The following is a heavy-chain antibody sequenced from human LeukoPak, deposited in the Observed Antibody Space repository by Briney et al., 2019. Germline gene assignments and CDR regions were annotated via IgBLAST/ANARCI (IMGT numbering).Heavy chain of an antibody. CDR3: ARIKRDYPPRAFDI. Sequence: SETLSLTCTVSGGSLSSYYWSWVRQPPGQGLEWIGYIYYSGSTNYNPSLKSRVTISVDTSKNQFSLKLSSVTAADTAVYYCARIKRDYPPRAFDIWGQGTMVTVSS. J-gene: IGHJ3*02. CDR1: GGSLSSYY. D-gene: IGHD4-17*01. V-gene: IGHV4-59*08. CDR2: IYYSGST.